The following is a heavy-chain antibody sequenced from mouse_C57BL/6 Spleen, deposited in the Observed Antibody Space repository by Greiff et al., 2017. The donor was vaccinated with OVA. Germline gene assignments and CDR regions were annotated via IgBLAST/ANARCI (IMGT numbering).Heavy chain of an antibody. V-gene: IGHV1-19*01. J-gene: IGHJ2*01. CDR3: ARSEDDSNPFDY. Sequence: VQLKESGPVLVKPGASVKMSCKASGYTFTDYYMNWVKQSHGKSLEWIGVINPYNGGTSYNQKFKGKATLTVDKSSSTAYMELNSLTSEDSAVYYCARSEDDSNPFDYWGQGTTLTVSS. CDR1: GYTFTDYY. D-gene: IGHD2-5*01. CDR2: INPYNGGT.